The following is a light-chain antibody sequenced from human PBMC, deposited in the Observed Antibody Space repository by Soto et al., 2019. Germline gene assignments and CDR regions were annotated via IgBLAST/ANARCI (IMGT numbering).Light chain of an antibody. J-gene: IGKJ1*01. CDR1: QSISTW. Sequence: DIQMTQSPSTLSASVGERVTITCRASQSISTWLAWYQQKPGKAPKLLIYKASSLESGVPSRFSDSGSGTEFTLTISSLQPDDFATYYCQQYNSYGTFGQGTRVEIK. V-gene: IGKV1-5*03. CDR2: KAS. CDR3: QQYNSYGT.